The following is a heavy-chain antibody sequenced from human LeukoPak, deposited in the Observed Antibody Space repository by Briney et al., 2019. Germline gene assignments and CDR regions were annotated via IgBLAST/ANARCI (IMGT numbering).Heavy chain of an antibody. J-gene: IGHJ4*02. Sequence: PGGSLRPSCAASGFTFRSYAISWVRQAPGQGLEWMGGIIPIFGTANYAQKFQGRVTITADESTSTAYMELSSLRSEDTAVYYCASGRELLRGDYWGQGTLVTVSS. CDR1: GFTFRSYA. CDR2: IIPIFGTA. D-gene: IGHD1-26*01. V-gene: IGHV1-69*01. CDR3: ASGRELLRGDY.